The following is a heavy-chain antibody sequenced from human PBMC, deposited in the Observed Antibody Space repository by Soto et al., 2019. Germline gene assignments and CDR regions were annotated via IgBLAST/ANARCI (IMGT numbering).Heavy chain of an antibody. CDR1: GYTFTKYG. V-gene: IGHV1-18*04. J-gene: IGHJ6*02. Sequence: QEQLVQSGGEVKKPGASVRVSCKASGYTFTKYGITWVRQAPGQGLEWMGWIGVYNGKTNYARKLQGRVIITADTSASTAYMELRSRRSDDTAVYYCSRARYCTSPSCYNHYYYGMDIWGQGTTVSVSS. CDR3: SRARYCTSPSCYNHYYYGMDI. D-gene: IGHD2-2*02. CDR2: IGVYNGKT.